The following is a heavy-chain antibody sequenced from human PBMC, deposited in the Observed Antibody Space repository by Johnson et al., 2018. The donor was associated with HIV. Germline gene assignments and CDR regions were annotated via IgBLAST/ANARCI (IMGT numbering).Heavy chain of an antibody. V-gene: IGHV3-74*01. D-gene: IGHD6-6*01. CDR3: AKDTEIAARNDAFDI. Sequence: VYLVESGGGLVQPGGSLRLSCAASGFTFSSHWMHWVRQAPGKGLVWVSRINSDGSSISYADYVKGRLTISRDNSKNTLYLQMNSLRAEDTAVYYCAKDTEIAARNDAFDIWGQGTMVTVSS. J-gene: IGHJ3*02. CDR2: INSDGSSI. CDR1: GFTFSSHW.